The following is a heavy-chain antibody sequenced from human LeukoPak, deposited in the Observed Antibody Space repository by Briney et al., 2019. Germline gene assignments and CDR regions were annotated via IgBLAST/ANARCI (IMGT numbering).Heavy chain of an antibody. J-gene: IGHJ3*02. V-gene: IGHV4-34*01. D-gene: IGHD6-19*01. Sequence: SETLSLTCAVYGGSFSGYYWSWIRQPPGKGLEWIGEINHSGSTNYNPSLKSRVTISVDTSKNQFSLKLSSVTAADTAVYYCARRIAVAGSVAAFDIWGQGTMVTVSS. CDR1: GGSFSGYY. CDR2: INHSGST. CDR3: ARRIAVAGSVAAFDI.